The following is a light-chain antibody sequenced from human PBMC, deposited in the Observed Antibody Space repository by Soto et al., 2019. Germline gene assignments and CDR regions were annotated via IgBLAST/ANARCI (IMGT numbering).Light chain of an antibody. CDR2: GAS. V-gene: IGKV3-20*01. CDR3: QQYGSSPLT. J-gene: IGKJ4*01. Sequence: EIVLTQSPGTLSLSPGERATISCRASQSVSSSYLAWYQQKPGQAPRLLIYGASSRPTGIPDRFSGSGSGTDFTLTISRLEPEDFAVYYCQQYGSSPLTFGGGTKVEIK. CDR1: QSVSSSY.